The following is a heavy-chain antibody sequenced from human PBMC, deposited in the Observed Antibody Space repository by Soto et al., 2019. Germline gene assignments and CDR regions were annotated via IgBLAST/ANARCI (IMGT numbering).Heavy chain of an antibody. V-gene: IGHV1-24*01. J-gene: IGHJ6*02. CDR1: GYTLPELS. CDR2: FDPEDGEA. CDR3: ATRPGLGGYYYYGMDV. D-gene: IGHD3-16*01. Sequence: GASVKVSCKVSGYTLPELSMHWVRQAPGKGLEWMGGFDPEDGEAIYAQKFQGRVTMTEDTSTDTAYMELSSLRSEDTAVYYCATRPGLGGYYYYGMDVWGQGTTVTV.